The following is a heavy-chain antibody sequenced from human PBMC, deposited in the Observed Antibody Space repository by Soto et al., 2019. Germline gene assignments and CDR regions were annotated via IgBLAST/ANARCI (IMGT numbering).Heavy chain of an antibody. CDR3: AHRRYGSAKNWFDP. CDR1: GFSLSTSGVG. Sequence: QITLKESGPPLVNPTQTLTLTCTFSGFSLSTSGVGVGWIRQPPGKALEWLALIYWDDDKRYSPSLKSRLTITKDTSKNQVVLTMTNMDPVDTATYYCAHRRYGSAKNWFDPWGQGTLVTVSS. CDR2: IYWDDDK. J-gene: IGHJ5*02. V-gene: IGHV2-5*02. D-gene: IGHD3-10*01.